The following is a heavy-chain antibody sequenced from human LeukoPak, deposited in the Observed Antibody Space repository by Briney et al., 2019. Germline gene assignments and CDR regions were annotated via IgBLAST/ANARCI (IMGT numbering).Heavy chain of an antibody. D-gene: IGHD5-12*01. Sequence: GASVKVSCKASGGTFSSYAISWVRQAPGQGLEWMGGIIPIFGTANYARKFQGRVTITADESTSTAYMELSSLRSEDTAVYYCAREGVATTITNAFDIWGQGTMVTVSS. CDR2: IIPIFGTA. CDR3: AREGVATTITNAFDI. V-gene: IGHV1-69*13. J-gene: IGHJ3*02. CDR1: GGTFSSYA.